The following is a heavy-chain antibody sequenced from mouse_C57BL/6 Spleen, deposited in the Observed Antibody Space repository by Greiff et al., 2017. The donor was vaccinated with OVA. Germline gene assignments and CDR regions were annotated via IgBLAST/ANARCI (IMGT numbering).Heavy chain of an antibody. Sequence: QVQLQQSGAELARPGASVKLSCKASGYTFTSYGISWVKQRTGQGLEWIGEIYPRSGNTYYNEKFKGKATLTADKSSSTAYMELRSLTSEDSAVYFCARSGTGYSDVWGTGTTVTVSS. D-gene: IGHD4-1*01. V-gene: IGHV1-81*01. CDR3: ARSGTGYSDV. J-gene: IGHJ1*03. CDR1: GYTFTSYG. CDR2: IYPRSGNT.